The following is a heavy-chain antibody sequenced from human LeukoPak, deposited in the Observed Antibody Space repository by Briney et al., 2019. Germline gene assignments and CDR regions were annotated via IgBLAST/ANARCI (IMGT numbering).Heavy chain of an antibody. Sequence: GGSLRLSCAASGFTFSNYALMWVRQAPGKGLEWVSAIRGSGYGTFYADSVEGRFTISRDNSKNMLYLQMNSLRAEDTAVYYCARGPPVTTLFRPYNWFDPWGQGTLVTVSS. D-gene: IGHD4-17*01. CDR2: IRGSGYGT. J-gene: IGHJ5*02. CDR3: ARGPPVTTLFRPYNWFDP. V-gene: IGHV3-23*01. CDR1: GFTFSNYA.